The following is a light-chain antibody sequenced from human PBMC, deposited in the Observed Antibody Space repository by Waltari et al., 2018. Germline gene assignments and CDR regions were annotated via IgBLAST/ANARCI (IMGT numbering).Light chain of an antibody. CDR1: NSDIGGYNF. CDR2: DLN. Sequence: QSALTQPASVSGSPGQSITISCTGSNSDIGGYNFVSWYQQHPGKAPKLMIYDLNKRPSGVSNRCSASKSGKTASLTISGLQAEDEANYYCSSYTTSSTLVFGGGTKVTVL. J-gene: IGLJ2*01. V-gene: IGLV2-14*03. CDR3: SSYTTSSTLV.